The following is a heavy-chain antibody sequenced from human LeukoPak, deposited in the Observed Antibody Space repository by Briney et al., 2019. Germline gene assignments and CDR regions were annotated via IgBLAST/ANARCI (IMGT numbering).Heavy chain of an antibody. CDR2: ISAGRGDT. J-gene: IGHJ4*02. D-gene: IGHD2-15*01. CDR1: GFTFSNYF. CDR3: ATYCSGVRCYPGLQY. Sequence: GGSLRLSCAASGFTFSNYFMSWVRQAPGKGLEWVSTISAGRGDTYYADSVKGRFTVSRDNSKNTLFLQMNSLRAEDTALYYCATYCSGVRCYPGLQYWGQGTLVTVSP. V-gene: IGHV3-23*01.